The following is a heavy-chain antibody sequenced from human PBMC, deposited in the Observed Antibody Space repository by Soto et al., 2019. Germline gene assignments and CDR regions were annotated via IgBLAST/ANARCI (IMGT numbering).Heavy chain of an antibody. D-gene: IGHD5-12*01. CDR3: ARTACRDGYNSGGYFDY. CDR2: IDWDDDK. Sequence: GSGPTLVNPTQTLTLTCTFSGFSLSTSGMCVSWIRQPPGKALEWLALIDWDDDKYYSTYLKTRLTISKDTSKNQVFLTMTNMDPVDTATYYCARTACRDGYNSGGYFDYWGHGTLVTVS. CDR1: GFSLSTSGMC. J-gene: IGHJ4*01. V-gene: IGHV2-70*01.